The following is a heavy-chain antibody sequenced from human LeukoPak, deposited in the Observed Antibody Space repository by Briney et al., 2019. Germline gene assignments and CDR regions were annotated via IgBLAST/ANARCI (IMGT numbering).Heavy chain of an antibody. CDR2: IYTSGST. V-gene: IGHV4-61*02. D-gene: IGHD7-27*01. CDR3: ARYTGDLKTFDI. Sequence: PSQTLSLTCTVSGGSISSGSYYWSWIRQPAGKGLEWIGRIYTSGSTNYNPSLKSRVTISVDTSKNQFSLKRSAVTAPHTPLCNSARYTGDLKTFDIWGQGTMVTVSS. J-gene: IGHJ3*02. CDR1: GGSISSGSYY.